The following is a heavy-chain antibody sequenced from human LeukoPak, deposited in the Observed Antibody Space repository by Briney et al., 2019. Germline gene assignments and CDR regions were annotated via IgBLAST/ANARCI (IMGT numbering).Heavy chain of an antibody. CDR3: ARVFSNYDSSGSHPSFDY. V-gene: IGHV4-39*07. J-gene: IGHJ4*02. D-gene: IGHD3-22*01. CDR2: IYYSGST. CDR1: GGSISSSSYY. Sequence: SETLSLTCTVSGGSISSSSYYWGWIRQPPGKGLEWIGSIYYSGSTYYNPSLKSRVTISVDTSKNQFSLKLNSVTAADTAVYYCARVFSNYDSSGSHPSFDYWGQGTLVTVSS.